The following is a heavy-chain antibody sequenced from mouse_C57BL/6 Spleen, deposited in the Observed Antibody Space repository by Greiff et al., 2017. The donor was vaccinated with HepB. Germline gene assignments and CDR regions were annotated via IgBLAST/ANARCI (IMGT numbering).Heavy chain of an antibody. J-gene: IGHJ2*01. CDR3: APSYYSNYDYFDY. CDR1: GYTFTDYN. CDR2: INPNNGGT. Sequence: VQLKESGPELVKPGASVKMSCKASGYTFTDYNMHWVKQSHGKSLEWIGYINPNNGGTSYNQKFKGKATLTVNKSSSTAYMVLRSLTSEDSAVYFCAPSYYSNYDYFDYWGQGTTLTVSS. V-gene: IGHV1-22*01. D-gene: IGHD2-5*01.